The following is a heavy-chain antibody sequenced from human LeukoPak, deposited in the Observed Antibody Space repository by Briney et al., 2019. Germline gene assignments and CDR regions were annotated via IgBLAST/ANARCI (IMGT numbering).Heavy chain of an antibody. D-gene: IGHD1-26*01. CDR1: GFTFSSYS. V-gene: IGHV3-23*01. CDR2: ISGSGGST. J-gene: IGHJ4*02. Sequence: PGGSLRLSCAASGFTFSSYSMNWVRQAPGKGLEWVSDISGSGGSTYYADSVKGRFTISRDNSKNTLYLQMNSLRAEDTAVYYCAKDTILGAAFDYWGQGTLVTVSS. CDR3: AKDTILGAAFDY.